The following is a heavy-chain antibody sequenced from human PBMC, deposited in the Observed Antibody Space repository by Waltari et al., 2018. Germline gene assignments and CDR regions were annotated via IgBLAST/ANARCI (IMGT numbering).Heavy chain of an antibody. V-gene: IGHV3-21*04. Sequence: EVQLVESGGGLVKPGGSLRLSCAASGFTFSSYSMNWVRQAPGKGRELVSSISSSSSYIYYADSVKGRFTISRDNAKNSLYLQMNSLRAEDTAVYYCAKNSGYEGLAFDIWGQGTMVTVSS. CDR1: GFTFSSYS. D-gene: IGHD5-12*01. CDR2: ISSSSSYI. J-gene: IGHJ3*02. CDR3: AKNSGYEGLAFDI.